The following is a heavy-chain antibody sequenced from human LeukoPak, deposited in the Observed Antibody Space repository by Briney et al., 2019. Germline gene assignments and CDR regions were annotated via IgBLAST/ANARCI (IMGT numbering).Heavy chain of an antibody. V-gene: IGHV1-69*01. CDR1: GGTFSSYA. Sequence: ASVKVSCKASGGTFSSYAISWVRQAPGQGLEWMGGIIPIFGTANYAQKFQGRVTITADESTSTAYMELSSLRSEDTAVYYCARARQYYDFWSGYSYYYYYGMDVWGQGTTVTVSS. J-gene: IGHJ6*02. D-gene: IGHD3-3*01. CDR3: ARARQYYDFWSGYSYYYYYGMDV. CDR2: IIPIFGTA.